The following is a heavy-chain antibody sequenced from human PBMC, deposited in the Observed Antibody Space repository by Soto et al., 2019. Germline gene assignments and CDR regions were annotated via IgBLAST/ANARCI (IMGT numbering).Heavy chain of an antibody. D-gene: IGHD5-18*01. V-gene: IGHV3-30*03. CDR2: TSYDGNNK. J-gene: IGHJ4*02. CDR1: SFIFISYG. CDR3: ASTVDTTTGSWALGN. Sequence: WGSLRLSCAAPSFIFISYGRHWVRQAPGKGLKRLAVTSYDGNNKYYGDSVNGPFTISRDEAKNTLDLQMSSLRPEDTAVYYFASTVDTTTGSWALGNWGQGTLVTVSS.